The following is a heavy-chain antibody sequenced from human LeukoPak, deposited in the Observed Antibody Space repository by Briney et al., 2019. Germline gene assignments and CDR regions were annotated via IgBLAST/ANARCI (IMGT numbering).Heavy chain of an antibody. CDR2: ISRSGSTK. CDR3: AKNHYDTTGYSY. J-gene: IGHJ3*01. D-gene: IGHD3-22*01. V-gene: IGHV3-11*01. CDR1: GFTFSDYN. Sequence: GGSLRLSCAASGFTFSDYNMRWIRQAPGKGLEWVSSISRSGSTKYYADSVKGRFTISRDNAKNSLFLQMYSLRAEDTAVYFCAKNHYDTTGYSYWGQGTMVTVSS.